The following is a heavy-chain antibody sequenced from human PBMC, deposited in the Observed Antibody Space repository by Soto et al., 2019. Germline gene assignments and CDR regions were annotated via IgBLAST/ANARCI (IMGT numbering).Heavy chain of an antibody. Sequence: QVQLVESGGGVVQPGRSLRLSCAASGFTFSSYAMHWVRQAPGKGLEWVAVISYDGSNKYYADSVKGRFTISRDNSKNTLYLQMNSLRAEETAVYYCARLQRPDYDFWSGYPDYWGQGTLVTVSS. CDR2: ISYDGSNK. CDR1: GFTFSSYA. J-gene: IGHJ4*02. V-gene: IGHV3-30-3*01. CDR3: ARLQRPDYDFWSGYPDY. D-gene: IGHD3-3*01.